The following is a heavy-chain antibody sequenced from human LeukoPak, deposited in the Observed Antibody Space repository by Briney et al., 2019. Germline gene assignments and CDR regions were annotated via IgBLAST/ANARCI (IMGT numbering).Heavy chain of an antibody. Sequence: PSETLSLTCAVYGGSFSGYYWSWIRQPPGKGLEWIGEINHSGSTNYNPSLKSRVTISVDTSKNQFSLKLSSVTAADTAVYYCARGGLNEINSSPEFDYWGQGTLVTVSS. CDR1: GGSFSGYY. CDR3: ARGGLNEINSSPEFDY. J-gene: IGHJ4*02. V-gene: IGHV4-34*01. D-gene: IGHD6-13*01. CDR2: INHSGST.